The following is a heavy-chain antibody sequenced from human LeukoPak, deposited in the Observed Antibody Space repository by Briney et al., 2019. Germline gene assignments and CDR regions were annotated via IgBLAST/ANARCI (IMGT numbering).Heavy chain of an antibody. CDR1: GGSFSGYY. CDR3: ARGPRITMVRGVTYFDY. CDR2: INHSGST. Sequence: SETLSLTCAVYGGSFSGYYWSWIRQPPGKGLEWIGEINHSGSTNYNPSLKSRVTISVDTSKNQFSLKLSSVTAADTAVYYCARGPRITMVRGVTYFDYWGQGTLVTVSS. D-gene: IGHD3-10*01. J-gene: IGHJ4*02. V-gene: IGHV4-34*01.